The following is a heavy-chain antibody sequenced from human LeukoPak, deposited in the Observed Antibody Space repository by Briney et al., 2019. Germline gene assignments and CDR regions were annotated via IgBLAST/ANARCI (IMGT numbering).Heavy chain of an antibody. CDR3: AKGHYDILTGLSYYYYGMDV. CDR2: IRYDGSNK. D-gene: IGHD3-9*01. J-gene: IGHJ6*02. Sequence: GGSLRLSCAASGFTFSSYGMHWVRQAPGKGLEWVAFIRYDGSNKYYADSVKGRFTISRDNSKNTPYLQMNSLRAEDTAVYYCAKGHYDILTGLSYYYYGMDVWGQGTTVTVSS. CDR1: GFTFSSYG. V-gene: IGHV3-30*02.